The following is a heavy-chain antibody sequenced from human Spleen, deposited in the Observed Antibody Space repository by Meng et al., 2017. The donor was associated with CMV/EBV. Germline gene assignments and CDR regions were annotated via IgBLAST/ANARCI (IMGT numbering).Heavy chain of an antibody. V-gene: IGHV1-2*02. CDR1: GYTFSGYY. CDR2: INLHNGGT. Sequence: ASVKVSCKGSGYTFSGYYMHWVRQAPGQGLEWMGWINLHNGGTNYAQKFQGRVTMTRDTSTNTAYMELRSLRSDDTAIYYCVREYCGGDCSFANFYFDNWGQGTLVTVSS. J-gene: IGHJ4*02. CDR3: VREYCGGDCSFANFYFDN. D-gene: IGHD2-21*01.